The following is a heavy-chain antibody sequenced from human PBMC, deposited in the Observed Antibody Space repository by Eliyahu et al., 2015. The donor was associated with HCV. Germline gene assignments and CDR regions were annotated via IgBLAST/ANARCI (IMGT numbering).Heavy chain of an antibody. Sequence: QVQLXESGPGLVMPSQTLSLTCXVSVVXXSSDYYYWRWIRQPPGRGLEWIGYILYSGSTYYNPSLKSRLTISLDTSKNQFSLKLTSVTVADTAVYYCVREAAGDSFYYHMDVWGKGTTVTVSS. CDR1: VVXXSSDYYY. CDR2: ILYSGST. D-gene: IGHD6-13*01. V-gene: IGHV4-30-4*01. J-gene: IGHJ6*03. CDR3: VREAAGDSFYYHMDV.